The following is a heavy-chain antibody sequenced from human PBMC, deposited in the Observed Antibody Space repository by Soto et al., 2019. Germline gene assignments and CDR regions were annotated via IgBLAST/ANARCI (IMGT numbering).Heavy chain of an antibody. D-gene: IGHD3-10*01. CDR1: GGSISSGGYS. CDR2: IYHSGST. J-gene: IGHJ5*02. V-gene: IGHV4-30-2*01. Sequence: SETLSLTCAVSGGSISSGGYSWSWIRQPPGKGLEWIGYIYHSGSTNYNPSLKSRVTISVDKSKNQFSLKLSSVTAADTAVYYCARAPSLDYDGSGSPNWFDPWGQGTLVTVSS. CDR3: ARAPSLDYDGSGSPNWFDP.